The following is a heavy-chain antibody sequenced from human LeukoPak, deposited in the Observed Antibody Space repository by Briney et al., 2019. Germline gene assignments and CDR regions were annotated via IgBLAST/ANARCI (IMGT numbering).Heavy chain of an antibody. D-gene: IGHD6-19*01. CDR2: IYSGGST. CDR3: ARSYSSGWYGYFDY. J-gene: IGHJ4*02. V-gene: IGHV3-53*01. Sequence: GGSLRLSCAASGFTVSSNYMSWVRQAPGKGLEWVSVIYSGGSTYYADSVKGRFTISRDNSKNTLHLQMNSLRAEDTAVYYCARSYSSGWYGYFDYWGQGTLVTVSS. CDR1: GFTVSSNY.